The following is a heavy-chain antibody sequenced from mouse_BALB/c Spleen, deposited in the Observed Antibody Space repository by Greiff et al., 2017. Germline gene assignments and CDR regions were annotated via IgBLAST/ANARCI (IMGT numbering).Heavy chain of an antibody. CDR3: ATDYRYDGS. Sequence: QVQLQQSGAELMKPGASVKISCKATGYTFSSYWIEWVKQRPGHGLEWIGEILPGSGSTNYNEKFKGKATLTADTSSNTAYMQLSSLTSEDSAVYYCATDYRYDGSWGQGTSVTVSS. CDR1: GYTFSSYW. D-gene: IGHD2-14*01. V-gene: IGHV1-9*01. CDR2: ILPGSGST. J-gene: IGHJ4*01.